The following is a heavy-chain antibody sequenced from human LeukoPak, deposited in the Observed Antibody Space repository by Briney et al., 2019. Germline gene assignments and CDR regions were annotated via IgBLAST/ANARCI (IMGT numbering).Heavy chain of an antibody. D-gene: IGHD4-23*01. CDR1: GGSFSGYY. J-gene: IGHJ6*02. CDR2: INHSGST. CDR3: ARGGGNPLYYYYGMDV. Sequence: PSETLSLTCAVYGGSFSGYYWSWIRQPPGKGLEWIGEINHSGSTNYNPSLKSRVTISVDTSKNQFSLKLSSVTAADTAVYYCARGGGNPLYYYYGMDVWGQGTTVTVSS. V-gene: IGHV4-34*01.